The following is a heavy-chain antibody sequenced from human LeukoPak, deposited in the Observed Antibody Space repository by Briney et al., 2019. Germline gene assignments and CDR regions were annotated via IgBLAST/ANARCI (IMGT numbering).Heavy chain of an antibody. CDR1: GYSISSGYY. CDR3: ARLVVVPAAIPDNFDY. J-gene: IGHJ4*02. Sequence: SETLSLTCAVSGYSISSGYYWGWIRQPPGKGLEWIGSIYHSGSTYYNPSLKSRGTISVDTSKNQFSLKLSSVTAADTAVYYCARLVVVPAAIPDNFDYWGQGTLVTVSS. D-gene: IGHD2-2*01. CDR2: IYHSGST. V-gene: IGHV4-38-2*01.